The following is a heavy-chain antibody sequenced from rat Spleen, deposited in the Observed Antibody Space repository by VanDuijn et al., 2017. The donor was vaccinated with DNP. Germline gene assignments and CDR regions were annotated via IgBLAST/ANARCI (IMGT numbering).Heavy chain of an antibody. CDR1: GFTFSDYY. Sequence: EVQLVESGGDSVQPGRSLKLSCTASGFTFSDYYMAWVRQAPTKGLEWVAYIRYDGGTAYNGDSVKGRFTISRDNSKSTLYLQMNSLRSEDMATYYCARHVLHLRVWDYWGQGVMVTVSS. V-gene: IGHV5-22*01. CDR3: ARHVLHLRVWDY. D-gene: IGHD1-4*01. CDR2: IRYDGGTA. J-gene: IGHJ2*01.